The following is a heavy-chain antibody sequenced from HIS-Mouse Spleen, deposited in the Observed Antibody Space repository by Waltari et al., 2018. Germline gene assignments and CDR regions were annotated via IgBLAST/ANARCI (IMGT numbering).Heavy chain of an antibody. D-gene: IGHD6-13*01. J-gene: IGHJ5*02. CDR1: GFTFGSYG. V-gene: IGHV3-30*18. CDR3: AKEYSSSHNWFDP. Sequence: QVQLVESGGGVVQPGRSLRLSCAASGFTFGSYGMPWVRQAPGKGLEWVAVISYDGSNKYYADSVKGRFTISRDNSKNTLYLQMNSLRAEDTAVYYCAKEYSSSHNWFDPWGQGTLVTVSS. CDR2: ISYDGSNK.